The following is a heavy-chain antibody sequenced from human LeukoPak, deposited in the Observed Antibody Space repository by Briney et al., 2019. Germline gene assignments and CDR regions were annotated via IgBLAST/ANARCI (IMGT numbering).Heavy chain of an antibody. CDR2: INWNGGST. J-gene: IGHJ4*02. D-gene: IGHD5-18*01. Sequence: GGSLRLSCAGSGFNYDDYGMSWVRQTPGKGLEWVSGINWNGGSTGYADSVKGRFTISRDNAKNSLYLQMNSLRAEDTALYYCARYYDVDTAMARGPFDYWGQGTLVTVSS. CDR1: GFNYDDYG. V-gene: IGHV3-20*04. CDR3: ARYYDVDTAMARGPFDY.